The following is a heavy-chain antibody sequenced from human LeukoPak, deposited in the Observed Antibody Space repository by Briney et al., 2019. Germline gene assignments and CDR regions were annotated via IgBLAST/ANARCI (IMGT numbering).Heavy chain of an antibody. V-gene: IGHV3-23*01. Sequence: PGGSLRLSRAASGFTFSSYAMSWVRQAPGKGLEWVSAISGSGGSTYYADSVKGRFTISRDNSKNTLYLQMNSLRAEDTAVYYCAKGHMRYCSGGSCSYYFDYWGQGTLVTVSS. CDR2: ISGSGGST. CDR3: AKGHMRYCSGGSCSYYFDY. J-gene: IGHJ4*02. CDR1: GFTFSSYA. D-gene: IGHD2-15*01.